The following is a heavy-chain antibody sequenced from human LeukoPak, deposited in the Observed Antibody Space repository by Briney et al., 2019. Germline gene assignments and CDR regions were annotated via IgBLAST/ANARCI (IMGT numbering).Heavy chain of an antibody. V-gene: IGHV4-39*01. D-gene: IGHD6-19*01. CDR1: GGSISSSSYY. CDR2: IYYSGGT. Sequence: SETLSLTCTVSGGSISSSSYYWGWIRQPPGKGLEWIGSIYYSGGTYYNPSLKSRVTISVDTSKNQFSLKLSSVTAADTAVYYCARQTGGYSSGWVNYWGQGTLVTVSS. J-gene: IGHJ4*02. CDR3: ARQTGGYSSGWVNY.